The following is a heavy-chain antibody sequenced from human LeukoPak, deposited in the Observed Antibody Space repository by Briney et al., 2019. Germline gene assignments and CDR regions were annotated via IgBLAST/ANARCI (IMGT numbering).Heavy chain of an antibody. CDR2: ISSSSSYI. J-gene: IGHJ6*02. CDR1: GFTFRNYN. V-gene: IGHV3-21*01. D-gene: IGHD3-16*01. CDR3: ARLPTRLREGYYFYYGLDV. Sequence: GGSLRLSCAASGFTFRNYNMNWVRQAPGQGLERVSSISSSSSYIHYADSVKGRFSISRDNANNSLYLQMNTLRAEDTAVYYCARLPTRLREGYYFYYGLDVWGQGTTVTVSS.